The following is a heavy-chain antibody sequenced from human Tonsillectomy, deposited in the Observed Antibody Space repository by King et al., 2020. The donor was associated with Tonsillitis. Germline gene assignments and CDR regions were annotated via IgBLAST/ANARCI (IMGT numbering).Heavy chain of an antibody. J-gene: IGHJ4*02. Sequence: DVQLVESGGGLVQPGGSLRLSCAASGFTFSSYAMSWVRQAPGKGLEWVSFISNGGGSTYYADSVQGRFTISRDNSKNTLYLQMNDLRGEDTALYFCAKKTDQQEFDCWGQETLVTVSS. CDR2: ISNGGGST. CDR1: GFTFSSYA. CDR3: AKKTDQQEFDC. D-gene: IGHD2-2*01. V-gene: IGHV3-23*04.